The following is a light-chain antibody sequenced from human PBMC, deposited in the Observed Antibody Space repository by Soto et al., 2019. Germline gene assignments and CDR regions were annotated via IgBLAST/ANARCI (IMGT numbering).Light chain of an antibody. CDR2: GAS. J-gene: IGKJ1*01. V-gene: IGKV3D-15*01. CDR3: QQYNNWPT. CDR1: ENVRTK. Sequence: EIVMTQSPAILSVSPWEGATLSCRASENVRTKVGWYQQKAGQAPRLLIYGASSRATGIPDRFSGSGSGTEFTLTISSLQSEDFAVYYCQQYNNWPTFGQGTKVDIK.